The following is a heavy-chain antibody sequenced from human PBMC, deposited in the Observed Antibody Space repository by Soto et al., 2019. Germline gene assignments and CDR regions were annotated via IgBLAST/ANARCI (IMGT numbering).Heavy chain of an antibody. V-gene: IGHV4-59*01. CDR2: MSFVGRT. CDR3: ARVGATAEFDH. D-gene: IGHD1-26*01. CDR1: GGSITTYY. Sequence: SETLSLSCTVSGGSITTYYWSWIRQPPGKRLQWIGYMSFVGRTDYNPSLKSRVTISGDTSKNQFSLNLTSVTAADTAVYFCARVGATAEFDHWGRGSLVTVSS. J-gene: IGHJ4*02.